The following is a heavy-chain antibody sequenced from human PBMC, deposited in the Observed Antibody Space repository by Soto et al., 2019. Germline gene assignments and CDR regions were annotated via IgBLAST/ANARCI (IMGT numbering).Heavy chain of an antibody. J-gene: IGHJ4*02. CDR2: ISSSSILI. Sequence: GGSLRLSCAASGFTFSSYIMNWVRQAPEKGLEWVSSISSSSILIHYADSVQGRFTISRDNAKDSLYLQMNNLRAEDTAVYYCARDRYCSTSSCYPLDYWGPGTLVTVSS. CDR3: ARDRYCSTSSCYPLDY. D-gene: IGHD2-2*01. V-gene: IGHV3-21*01. CDR1: GFTFSSYI.